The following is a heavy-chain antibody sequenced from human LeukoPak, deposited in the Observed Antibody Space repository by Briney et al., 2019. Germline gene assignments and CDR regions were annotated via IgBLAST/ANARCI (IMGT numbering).Heavy chain of an antibody. J-gene: IGHJ4*02. CDR1: GGSISSGGYY. Sequence: PSQTLSLTCTVSGGSISSGGYYWSWIRQHPGKGLEWIGYIYYSGSTYYNPSLKSRVTISVDTPKNQFSLKLSSVTAADTAVYYCARGRRRGYSYGYSDYWGQGTLVTVSS. CDR3: ARGRRRGYSYGYSDY. V-gene: IGHV4-31*03. CDR2: IYYSGST. D-gene: IGHD5-18*01.